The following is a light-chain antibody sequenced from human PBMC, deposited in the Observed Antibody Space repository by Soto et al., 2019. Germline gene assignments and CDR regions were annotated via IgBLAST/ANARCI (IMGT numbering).Light chain of an antibody. J-gene: IGKJ5*01. V-gene: IGKV3-15*01. Sequence: EVVMTQSPATLSVSPGERATLSCRASQSVTTNMAWYQQKPGQAPRLLIYGASTRATGIPARFSGSGSGTDFTLTISSLEPEDFAVYYCQQRNIWPPDTFGQGTRLEIK. CDR2: GAS. CDR3: QQRNIWPPDT. CDR1: QSVTTN.